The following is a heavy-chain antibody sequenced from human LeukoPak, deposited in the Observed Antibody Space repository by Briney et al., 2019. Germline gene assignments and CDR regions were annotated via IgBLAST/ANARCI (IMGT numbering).Heavy chain of an antibody. CDR3: VRVGTVYYLDY. D-gene: IGHD3-10*01. CDR2: IWYDGSNK. CDR1: GFTFSSYG. J-gene: IGHJ4*02. V-gene: IGHV3-33*01. Sequence: PGGSLRLSCAASGFTFSSYGMHWVRQAPGKGLEWVAVIWYDGSNKYYADSVKGRFTISRDNSKNTLYLQMNSLRAEDTAVYYCVRVGTVYYLDYWGQGTLVTVSS.